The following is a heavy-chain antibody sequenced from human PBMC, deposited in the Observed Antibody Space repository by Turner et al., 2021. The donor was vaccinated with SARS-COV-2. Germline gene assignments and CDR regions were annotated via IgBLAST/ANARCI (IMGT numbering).Heavy chain of an antibody. CDR3: ATGYAYCGGDCSIHY. J-gene: IGHJ4*02. D-gene: IGHD2-21*02. CDR1: GYTLTELS. Sequence: QVQLVQSGAEVKKPGASVKVSCKVSGYTLTELSMHRVRQAPGKGLEWMGGFEPEDAETIYAQKFQGRVTMTEDTSTDTAYMELSSLRSEDTAVYYCATGYAYCGGDCSIHYWGQGTLVTVSS. V-gene: IGHV1-24*01. CDR2: FEPEDAET.